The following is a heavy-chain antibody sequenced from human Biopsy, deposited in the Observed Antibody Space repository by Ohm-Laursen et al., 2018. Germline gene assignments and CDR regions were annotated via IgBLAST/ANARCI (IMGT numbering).Heavy chain of an antibody. CDR2: ISSGSSPI. CDR3: ARDPIVGSKADGMDV. V-gene: IGHV3-48*01. Sequence: SLRLSCAASGFTFSSYSMNWVRQAPGKRLEWVSFISSGSSPIYYADSVKGRFTISRDDAKNSLYLQMNSLRAEDTAIYYCARDPIVGSKADGMDVWGQGTTVTVSS. CDR1: GFTFSSYS. J-gene: IGHJ6*02. D-gene: IGHD1-26*01.